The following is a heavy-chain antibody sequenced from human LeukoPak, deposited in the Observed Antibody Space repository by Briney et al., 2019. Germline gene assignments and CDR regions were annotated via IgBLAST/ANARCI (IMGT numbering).Heavy chain of an antibody. CDR2: ISNSGSRI. J-gene: IGHJ6*03. Sequence: PGGSLRLSCTTSGFTLSTYEMNWVRQAPGKGLEWVSYISNSGSRIYYANSVKGRFTISRDNAKNSLYQQMNSLRAEDTAVYYCARGRGPRYNMDVWGQGTTVTVSS. CDR3: ARGRGPRYNMDV. V-gene: IGHV3-48*03. CDR1: GFTLSTYE.